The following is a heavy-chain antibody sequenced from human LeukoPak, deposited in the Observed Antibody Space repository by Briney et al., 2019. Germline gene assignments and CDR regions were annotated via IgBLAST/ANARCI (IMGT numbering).Heavy chain of an antibody. D-gene: IGHD2-15*01. CDR3: ARAQDIVVVVAATPGGY. V-gene: IGHV3-30-3*01. CDR1: GFTFSSYA. CDR2: ISYDGSNK. J-gene: IGHJ4*02. Sequence: PGGSLRLSCAASGFTFSSYAMHWVRQAPGKGLEWVAVISYDGSNKYYADSVKGRFTISRDNSKNTLYLQMNSLRAEGTAVYYCARAQDIVVVVAATPGGYWGQGTLVTVSS.